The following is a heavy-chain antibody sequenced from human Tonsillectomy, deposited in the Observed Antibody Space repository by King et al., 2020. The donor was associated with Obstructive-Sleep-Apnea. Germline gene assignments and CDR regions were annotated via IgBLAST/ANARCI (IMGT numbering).Heavy chain of an antibody. CDR3: SRLFYYDSSGYYYRNS. CDR2: ISYDGSNK. D-gene: IGHD3-22*01. V-gene: IGHV3-30-3*01. J-gene: IGHJ4*02. Sequence: VQLVESGGGVVQPGKSLRLSCAASGFTFSSYAIHWVRQAPGKGLEWVALISYDGSNKYYADSVKGRFTISRDNSKNTLYLQMNSLRAEDSAVYYCSRLFYYDSSGYYYRNSWGQGTLVTVSS. CDR1: GFTFSSYA.